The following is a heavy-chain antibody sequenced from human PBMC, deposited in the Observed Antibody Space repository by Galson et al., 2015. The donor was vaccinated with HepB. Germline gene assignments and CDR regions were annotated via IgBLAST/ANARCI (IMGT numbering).Heavy chain of an antibody. CDR1: GFAFSRYW. CDR2: INNDGSGT. V-gene: IGHV3-74*01. J-gene: IGHJ4*02. Sequence: SLRLSCAASGFAFSRYWMHWVRQVPGKGLVWVSRINNDGSGTSYADAVEGRFTISRDNAMNMLYLQVNSLRAEDTAVYYCARDRRVGGNSKGFDYWGQGTLVTVSS. D-gene: IGHD4-23*01. CDR3: ARDRRVGGNSKGFDY.